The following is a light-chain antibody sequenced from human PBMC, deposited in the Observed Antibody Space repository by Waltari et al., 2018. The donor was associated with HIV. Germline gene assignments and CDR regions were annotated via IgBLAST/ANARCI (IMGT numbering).Light chain of an antibody. J-gene: IGKJ5*01. CDR2: AAS. V-gene: IGKV3-20*01. CDR3: QQYGGSLIT. CDR1: QSVSSSY. Sequence: VLTQSPGTLYLSPGEQANLSCRSSQSVSSSYLAWSQQRPGQPPRLLIYAASNRATGISHRFGGSGSGTDFTLTISRLEPEDFAVYYCQQYGGSLITFGKGTRLDMK.